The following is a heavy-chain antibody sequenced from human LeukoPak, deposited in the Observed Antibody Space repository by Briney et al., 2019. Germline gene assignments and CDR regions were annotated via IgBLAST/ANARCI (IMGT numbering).Heavy chain of an antibody. CDR2: INHSGST. Sequence: PSETLSLTCAVYGGSFSGYYWSWIRQPPGKGLEWIGEINHSGSTNYNPSLKSRVTISVDTSKNQFSLKLSSVTAADTAVYYCARGGEGWVFGYWGQGTLVTVSS. CDR1: GGSFSGYY. D-gene: IGHD4-17*01. J-gene: IGHJ4*02. CDR3: ARGGEGWVFGY. V-gene: IGHV4-34*01.